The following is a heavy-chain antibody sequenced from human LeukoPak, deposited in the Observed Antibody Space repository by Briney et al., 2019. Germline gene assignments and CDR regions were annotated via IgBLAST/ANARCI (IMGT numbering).Heavy chain of an antibody. V-gene: IGHV3-66*01. CDR1: GFTVSSYY. Sequence: GGSLRLSCAASGFTVSSYYMSWVRQAPRKGLEWVSVICSGGSTYYADSVKGRFTISTDNSKNTLYLQMNSLRAEDTAVYYCARDRCSGGSCYSKRFAFDIWGQGTMVTVSS. D-gene: IGHD2-15*01. CDR3: ARDRCSGGSCYSKRFAFDI. CDR2: ICSGGST. J-gene: IGHJ3*02.